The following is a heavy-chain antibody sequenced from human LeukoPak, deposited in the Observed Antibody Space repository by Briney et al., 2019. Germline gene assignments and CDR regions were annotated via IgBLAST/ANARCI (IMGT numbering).Heavy chain of an antibody. Sequence: PGGSLRLSCAASGFTFSSYWMSWVRQAPGKGLEWVANIKQDGSERYYVDSVKGRFTIYRDNAKNSLYLQMNSLRAEDTAVYYCARGGTIFDWSPPEGMDVWGQGTTATVSS. D-gene: IGHD3-9*01. CDR2: IKQDGSER. V-gene: IGHV3-7*01. CDR3: ARGGTIFDWSPPEGMDV. J-gene: IGHJ6*02. CDR1: GFTFSSYW.